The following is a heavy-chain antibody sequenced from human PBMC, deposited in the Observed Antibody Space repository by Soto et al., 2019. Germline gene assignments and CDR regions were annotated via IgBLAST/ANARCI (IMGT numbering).Heavy chain of an antibody. CDR2: ISSSSSYI. D-gene: IGHD2-21*02. J-gene: IGHJ4*02. CDR3: ARDRVTGLEPYYFDY. Sequence: GGSLRLSCAASGFTFSSYRMNWVRQAPGKGLEWVSSISSSSSYIYYADSVKGRFTISRDNAKNSLYLQMNSLRAEDTAVYYCARDRVTGLEPYYFDYWGQGTLVTVSS. CDR1: GFTFSSYR. V-gene: IGHV3-21*01.